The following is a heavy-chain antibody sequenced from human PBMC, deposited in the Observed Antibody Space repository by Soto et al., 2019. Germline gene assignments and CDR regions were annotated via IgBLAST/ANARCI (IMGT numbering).Heavy chain of an antibody. CDR3: ARSMTTVVTPRYWYFDL. V-gene: IGHV1-69*12. D-gene: IGHD4-17*01. J-gene: IGHJ2*01. CDR1: GGTFSSYA. Sequence: QVQLVQSGAEVKKPGSSVKVSCKASGGTFSSYAISWVRQAPGQGLEWMGGIIPIFGTANYAQKFQGRVTITADESTSTAYMELSSLRSEDTAVYYCARSMTTVVTPRYWYFDLWGRCTLVTVSS. CDR2: IIPIFGTA.